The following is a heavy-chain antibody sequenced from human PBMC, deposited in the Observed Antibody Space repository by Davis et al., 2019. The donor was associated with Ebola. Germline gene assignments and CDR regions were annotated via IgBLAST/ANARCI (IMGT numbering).Heavy chain of an antibody. J-gene: IGHJ4*02. CDR2: IYPGDSDT. CDR1: GYRFTNSW. CDR3: ARRSSGSWYTCVDY. V-gene: IGHV5-51*01. Sequence: GESLKISCKGSGYRFTNSWIGWVRQTPGQGLEWMGIIYPGDSDTRYSPSFQGQVTIPANKSISTAYLQWSSLKASDTAMYYCARRSSGSWYTCVDYWGQGTLVTVSS. D-gene: IGHD6-13*01.